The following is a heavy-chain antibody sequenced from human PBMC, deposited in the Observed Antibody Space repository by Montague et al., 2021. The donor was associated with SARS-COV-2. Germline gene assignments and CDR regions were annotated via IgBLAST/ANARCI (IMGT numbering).Heavy chain of an antibody. J-gene: IGHJ3*01. CDR1: GDSVSSTSAS. Sequence: CAISGDSVSSTSASWNWIRQSPSRGLEWLGRTYYRSWWRSQYPGSLESRITISGDTSKNQFSLQLNSVTPEDTAVYYCTSAFYGDHWAFDVWGRGTMVTVSS. CDR2: TYYRSWWRS. CDR3: TSAFYGDHWAFDV. V-gene: IGHV6-1*01. D-gene: IGHD3-3*02.